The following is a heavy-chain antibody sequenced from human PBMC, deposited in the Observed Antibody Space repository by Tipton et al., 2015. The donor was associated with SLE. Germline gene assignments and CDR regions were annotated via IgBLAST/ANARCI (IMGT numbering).Heavy chain of an antibody. V-gene: IGHV4-34*01. CDR1: GGSFSDYY. CDR2: INHRGST. J-gene: IGHJ5*02. Sequence: TLSLTCAVYGGSFSDYYWTWIRQPPGKGLEWIGEINHRGSTIYNPSLKSRLTISVDTSKKQFSLNLRSVTAADTAVYYCARQILDGSVADWFDPWGQGTLVTVSS. D-gene: IGHD3-10*01. CDR3: ARQILDGSVADWFDP.